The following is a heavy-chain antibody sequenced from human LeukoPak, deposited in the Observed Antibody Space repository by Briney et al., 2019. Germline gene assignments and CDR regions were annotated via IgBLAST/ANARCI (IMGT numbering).Heavy chain of an antibody. CDR3: ARDLFPSNDYVWGSYRYPVDY. J-gene: IGHJ4*02. D-gene: IGHD3-16*02. Sequence: GGSLRLSCAASGFTFSDYYMSWIRQAPGKGLEWVSYISSSGSTIYYADSVKGRFTISRDNAKNSLYLQMNSLRAEDTAVYYCARDLFPSNDYVWGSYRYPVDYWGQGTLVTVSS. CDR2: ISSSGSTI. V-gene: IGHV3-11*04. CDR1: GFTFSDYY.